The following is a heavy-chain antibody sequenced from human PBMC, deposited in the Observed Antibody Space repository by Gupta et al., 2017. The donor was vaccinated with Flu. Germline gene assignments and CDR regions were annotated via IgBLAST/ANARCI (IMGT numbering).Heavy chain of an antibody. CDR1: GLTFSSHG. Sequence: QVQLVESGGGVVQPGRSLRPSCAASGLTFSSHGMHWVRLAPGKGLEWVAVISYDGSDKNYADSVKGRFTISRDNLKNTLYLQMNSLRAEDTAVYYCAKDQDSSWYTNYYYYYGMDVWGQGTTVTVSS. CDR2: ISYDGSDK. CDR3: AKDQDSSWYTNYYYYYGMDV. D-gene: IGHD6-13*01. J-gene: IGHJ6*02. V-gene: IGHV3-30*18.